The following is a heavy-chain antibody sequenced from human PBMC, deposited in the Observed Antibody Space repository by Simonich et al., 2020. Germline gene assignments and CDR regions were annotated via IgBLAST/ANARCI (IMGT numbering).Heavy chain of an antibody. Sequence: QVQLVQSGAEVKKPGASVKVSCKASGYTFTGYYMHWVRQAPGQGLEWMGWINPNSGGTNYAQKFQGRVTMTRDTSISTAYMELSRLRSDDTAVYYCARYRAARYYYYYYMDVWGKGTTVTVSS. CDR1: GYTFTGYY. CDR3: ARYRAARYYYYYYMDV. J-gene: IGHJ6*03. CDR2: INPNSGGT. D-gene: IGHD6-6*01. V-gene: IGHV1-2*02.